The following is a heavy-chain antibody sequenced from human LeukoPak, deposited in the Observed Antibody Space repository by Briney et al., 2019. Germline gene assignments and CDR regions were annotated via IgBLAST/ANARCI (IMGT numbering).Heavy chain of an antibody. CDR2: INHSGST. V-gene: IGHV4-34*01. CDR3: ARILNDFWSGFDY. CDR1: GGSFSGYY. D-gene: IGHD3-3*01. J-gene: IGHJ4*02. Sequence: PSETLSLTCAVYGGSFSGYYWSWIRQPPGKGLEWIGEINHSGSTNYNPSLKSRVTISVDTSKNQFSLKLSSVTAADTAVYYCARILNDFWSGFDYWGQGTLVTVSS.